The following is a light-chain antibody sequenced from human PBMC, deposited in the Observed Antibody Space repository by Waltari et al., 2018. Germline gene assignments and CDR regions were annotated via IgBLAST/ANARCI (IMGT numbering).Light chain of an antibody. Sequence: EIVLTQSPATLSLSPGERATLSCRASQSVSRYLAWYQQKSGQAPRLLIYDTSNRATGIPARFSGSGSGTDFSLTINSVEAEDFAVYYCQERSNWPSWTFGQGTKVEIK. J-gene: IGKJ1*01. CDR1: QSVSRY. CDR3: QERSNWPSWT. CDR2: DTS. V-gene: IGKV3-11*01.